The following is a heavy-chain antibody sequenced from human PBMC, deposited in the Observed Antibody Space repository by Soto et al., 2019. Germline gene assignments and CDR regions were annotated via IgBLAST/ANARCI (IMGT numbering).Heavy chain of an antibody. CDR3: AKGGSSSWYTVSTPNYGMDV. V-gene: IGHV3-30*18. CDR1: GFTFSSYG. D-gene: IGHD6-13*01. Sequence: PXGALRVACPASGFTFSSYGMHGVRQAPGKGLEWVAVISYDGSNKYYADSVKGRFTISRDNSKNTLYLQMNSLRAEDTAVYYCAKGGSSSWYTVSTPNYGMDVWGQGTTVTVYS. CDR2: ISYDGSNK. J-gene: IGHJ6*02.